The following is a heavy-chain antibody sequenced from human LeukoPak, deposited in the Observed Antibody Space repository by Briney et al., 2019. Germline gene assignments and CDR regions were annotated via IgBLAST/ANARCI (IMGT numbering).Heavy chain of an antibody. V-gene: IGHV3-30-3*01. J-gene: IGHJ4*02. Sequence: PGRSLRLSCAASGFTFSSYAMHWVRQAPGKGLEWVAVISYDGSNRYYADSVKGRFTISRDNSKNTLYLQMNSLRAEDTAVYYCASFDVWGQGTLVTVSS. D-gene: IGHD3-16*01. CDR2: ISYDGSNR. CDR3: ASFDV. CDR1: GFTFSSYA.